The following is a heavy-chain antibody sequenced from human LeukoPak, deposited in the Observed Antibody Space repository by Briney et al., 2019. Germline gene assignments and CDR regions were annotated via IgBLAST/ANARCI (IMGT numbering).Heavy chain of an antibody. CDR2: IYYTGST. CDR3: ASRKLGNDY. V-gene: IGHV4-59*02. CDR1: GGSVSDYY. J-gene: IGHJ4*02. Sequence: PSETLSLTCTVSGGSVSDYYWSWLRQSPGKGLEWIGYIYYTGSTSYNPSLRSRVTMSADTSKNQFSLKLSSVTAADTAVYYCASRKLGNDYGGQGTLVTVSA. D-gene: IGHD7-27*01.